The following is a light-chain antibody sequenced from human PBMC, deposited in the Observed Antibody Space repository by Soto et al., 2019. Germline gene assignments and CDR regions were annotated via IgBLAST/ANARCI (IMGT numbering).Light chain of an antibody. CDR3: QQYNNWPRT. CDR2: GAS. J-gene: IGKJ1*01. Sequence: EIAMTQSPATLSVSPGERATLSCRASQSVSSNLAWYQQKPGQAPRLFIYGASTRATGIPARFSGSGSGTEFTLTISSLQSEDFAVYYCQQYNNWPRTFGQGTKVEIK. V-gene: IGKV3-15*01. CDR1: QSVSSN.